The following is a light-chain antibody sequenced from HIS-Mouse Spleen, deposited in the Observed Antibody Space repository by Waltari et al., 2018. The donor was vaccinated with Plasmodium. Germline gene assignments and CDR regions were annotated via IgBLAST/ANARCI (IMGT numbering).Light chain of an antibody. J-gene: IGLJ2*01. CDR3: QTWGTGMGV. CDR1: SGPSSYA. V-gene: IGLV4-69*01. CDR2: LNSDGSH. Sequence: QLVLTQSPSSSASLRASVKLTCTLSSGPSSYAIAWHQPHPEKGPRYLMKLNSDGSHSKGDGIPDRFSGSSSGAERYLTISSLQSEDEADYYCQTWGTGMGVFGGGTNLTVL.